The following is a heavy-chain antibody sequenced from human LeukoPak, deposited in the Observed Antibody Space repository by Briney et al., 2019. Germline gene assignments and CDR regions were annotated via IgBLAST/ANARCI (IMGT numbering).Heavy chain of an antibody. D-gene: IGHD3-10*01. V-gene: IGHV3-23*01. Sequence: SGGSLRLSCAASGFTFSSYAMSWVRQAPGKGLEWVSAISGSGGSTYYADSVKGRFTISRDNSKNTLYLQMNSLKTEDTAMYYCSRGPVRGRDASGPYYYMDVWGKGATVTISS. CDR1: GFTFSSYA. CDR3: SRGPVRGRDASGPYYYMDV. CDR2: ISGSGGST. J-gene: IGHJ6*03.